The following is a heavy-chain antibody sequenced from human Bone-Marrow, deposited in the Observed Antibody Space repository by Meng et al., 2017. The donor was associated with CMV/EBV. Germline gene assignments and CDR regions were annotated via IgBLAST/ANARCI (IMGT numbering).Heavy chain of an antibody. D-gene: IGHD2-2*01. CDR2: IIPIFGTA. V-gene: IGHV1-69*05. CDR1: GGTFSSYA. Sequence: SVKVSCKASGGTFSSYAISWVRQAPGQGLEWMGGIIPIFGTANYAQKFQGRVTITTDESTSTAYMELSSLRSDDTAVYYCARSVVVPAADDYWGQGTLVTVSS. CDR3: ARSVVVPAADDY. J-gene: IGHJ4*02.